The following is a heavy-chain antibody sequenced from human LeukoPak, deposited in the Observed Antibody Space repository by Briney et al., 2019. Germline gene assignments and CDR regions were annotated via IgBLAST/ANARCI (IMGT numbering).Heavy chain of an antibody. J-gene: IGHJ4*02. CDR3: ARDRGYYVFDY. CDR2: VKPDGSEK. D-gene: IGHD3-22*01. CDR1: GFTFSSYW. V-gene: IGHV3-7*01. Sequence: GGSLRLSCAASGFTFSSYWMTWVRQAPGKGLKWVAHVKPDGSEKSYVDSVKGRFTISRDNAQNSLYLQMNSLRAEDTAVYYCARDRGYYVFDYWGQGTLVTVSS.